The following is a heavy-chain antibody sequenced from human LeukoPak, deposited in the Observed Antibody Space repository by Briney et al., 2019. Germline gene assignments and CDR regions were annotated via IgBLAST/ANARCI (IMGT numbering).Heavy chain of an antibody. CDR2: IYYSGST. CDR1: GGSISSSSYY. V-gene: IGHV4-39*01. D-gene: IGHD4-17*01. CDR3: ASQAGTLMTTVTLVIDY. Sequence: SETLSLTCTVSGGSISSSSYYWGWIRQPPGKGLEWIGSIYYSGSTYYNLSLKSRVTISVDTSKNQFSLKLSSVTAADTAVYYCASQAGTLMTTVTLVIDYWGQGTLVTVSS. J-gene: IGHJ4*02.